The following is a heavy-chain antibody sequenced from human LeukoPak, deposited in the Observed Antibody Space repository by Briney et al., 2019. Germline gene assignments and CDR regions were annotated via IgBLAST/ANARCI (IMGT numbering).Heavy chain of an antibody. CDR2: INPSGGST. CDR3: ARDRGDSSGDGWFDP. CDR1: GGTFSSYA. Sequence: GSSVKVSCKASGGTFSSYAISWVRQAPGQGLEWMGIINPSGGSTSYAQKFQGRVTMTRDTSTSTVYMELSSLRSEDTAVYYCARDRGDSSGDGWFDPWGQGTLVTVSS. J-gene: IGHJ5*02. D-gene: IGHD3-22*01. V-gene: IGHV1-46*01.